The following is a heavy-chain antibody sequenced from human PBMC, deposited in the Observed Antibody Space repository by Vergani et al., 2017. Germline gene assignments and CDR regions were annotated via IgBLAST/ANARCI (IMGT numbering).Heavy chain of an antibody. CDR3: ARRPAMVRGVRPFDY. CDR2: INHSGST. CDR1: GFTFSSYW. D-gene: IGHD3-10*01. J-gene: IGHJ4*02. Sequence: VQLVESGGGLVQPGGSLRLSCAASGFTFSSYWMSWVRQAPGKGLEWIGEINHSGSTNYNPSLKSRVTISVDTSKNQFSLKLSSVTAADTAVYYCARRPAMVRGVRPFDYWGQGTLVTVSS. V-gene: IGHV4-34*01.